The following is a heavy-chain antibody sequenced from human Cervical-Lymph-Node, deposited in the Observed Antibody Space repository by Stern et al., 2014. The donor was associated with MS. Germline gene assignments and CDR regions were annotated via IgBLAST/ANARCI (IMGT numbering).Heavy chain of an antibody. CDR1: GYTFTSYY. D-gene: IGHD6-19*01. Sequence: QVQLAESGAEVKRPGASVKVSCKASGYTFTSYYVQWVRQAPGQGLEWMGIINPSGGSTTYAQKFQGRVTMTSDTATTTVYMELSSLRYEDTAVYYCVRGGDEWLPHRMTRFDPWGQGTLVTVSS. V-gene: IGHV1-46*01. J-gene: IGHJ5*02. CDR2: INPSGGST. CDR3: VRGGDEWLPHRMTRFDP.